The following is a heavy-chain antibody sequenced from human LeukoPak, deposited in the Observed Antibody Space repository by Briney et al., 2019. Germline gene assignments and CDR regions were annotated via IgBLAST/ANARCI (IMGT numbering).Heavy chain of an antibody. CDR3: ARSRIAAHRPLDY. D-gene: IGHD6-6*01. J-gene: IGHJ4*02. CDR1: GYTFTGYY. V-gene: IGHV1-46*01. CDR2: INPSGGST. Sequence: GASVTVSCKASGYTFTGYYMHWVRQAPGQGLEWMGIINPSGGSTSYAQKFQGRVTMTRDTSTSTVYMELSSLRSEDTAVYYCARSRIAAHRPLDYWGQGTLVTVSS.